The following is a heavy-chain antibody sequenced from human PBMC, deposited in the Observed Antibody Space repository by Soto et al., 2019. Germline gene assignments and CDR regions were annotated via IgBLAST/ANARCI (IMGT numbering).Heavy chain of an antibody. D-gene: IGHD1-1*01. J-gene: IGHJ4*02. CDR1: GFTFSRYW. CDR2: INQDGTDK. CDR3: ARALPTAEDYFDY. Sequence: EVQLVESGGGLVQPGGSLRLSCAASGFTFSRYWMSWVRQAPGKGLEWLANINQDGTDKYYVDSVKGRFTISRDNAKNSLYLQMNSLRAEDTAVYYGARALPTAEDYFDYWGQGTLVSVSS. V-gene: IGHV3-7*01.